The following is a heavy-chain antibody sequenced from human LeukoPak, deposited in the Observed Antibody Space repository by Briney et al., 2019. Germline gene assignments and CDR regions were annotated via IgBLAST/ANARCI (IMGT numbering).Heavy chain of an antibody. Sequence: GGSLRLSCAASAFTFSTYAMSWVRQAPGKGLEWVSAISDSGLSKYYADSVKGRVTISRDNSKNTLYLQMNSLRAEDTAVYYCARPITFGGVIVRYFDCWGQGTLVTVSS. D-gene: IGHD3-16*02. CDR2: ISDSGLSK. J-gene: IGHJ4*02. V-gene: IGHV3-23*01. CDR1: AFTFSTYA. CDR3: ARPITFGGVIVRYFDC.